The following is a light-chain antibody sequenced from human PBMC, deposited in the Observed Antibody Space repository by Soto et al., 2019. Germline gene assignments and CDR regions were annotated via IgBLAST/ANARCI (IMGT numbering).Light chain of an antibody. Sequence: EIGLTQSPGTPSFSPRERATLSCRASQSVSGKYLAWYQQKPGQAPRLLIYGASSRGTGIPDRFSGSGSGTDFTLTISRLEPEDFAVYYCQQYGSSPQTFGQGTKVDI. J-gene: IGKJ1*01. CDR3: QQYGSSPQT. CDR2: GAS. CDR1: QSVSGKY. V-gene: IGKV3-20*01.